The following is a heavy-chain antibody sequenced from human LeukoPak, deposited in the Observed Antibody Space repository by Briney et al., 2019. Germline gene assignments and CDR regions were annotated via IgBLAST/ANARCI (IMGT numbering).Heavy chain of an antibody. CDR2: IRSKAHSYAT. CDR1: GFSFSGSA. V-gene: IGHV3-73*01. Sequence: GSLRLSCAASGFSFSGSAMHWVRQASGRGLEWVGRIRSKAHSYATAYAESVTGRFTISRDDSKSMASLQMNSLKTEDTAMYYCTRDYTYHDFWGQGTLVTVSS. J-gene: IGHJ4*02. D-gene: IGHD5-24*01. CDR3: TRDYTYHDF.